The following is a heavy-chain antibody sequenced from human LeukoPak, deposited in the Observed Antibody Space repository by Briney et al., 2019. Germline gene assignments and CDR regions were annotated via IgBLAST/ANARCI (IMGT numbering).Heavy chain of an antibody. V-gene: IGHV4-39*01. J-gene: IGHJ4*02. CDR2: IYYSGST. Sequence: PSETLSLTCTVSGGSISSSSYYWGWIRQPPGKGLEWIGSIYYSGSTYYNPSLKSRVTISVDTSKNQFSLKLSSVTAADTAVYYCARYTVVTRGLDYWGQGTLVTVSS. D-gene: IGHD4-23*01. CDR3: ARYTVVTRGLDY. CDR1: GGSISSSSYY.